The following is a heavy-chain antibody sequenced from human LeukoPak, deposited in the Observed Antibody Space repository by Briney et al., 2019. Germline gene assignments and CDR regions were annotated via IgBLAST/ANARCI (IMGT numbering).Heavy chain of an antibody. V-gene: IGHV1-69*06. D-gene: IGHD3-3*01. CDR3: ATSGVNYDRTYYYYYYMDV. Sequence: SVKVSCKASGGTFSSYAISWVRQAPGQGLEWMGGIIPIFGTANYAQKFQGRVTITADKSTSTAYMELSSLRSEDTAVYYCATSGVNYDRTYYYYYYMDVWGKGTTVTVS. CDR2: IIPIFGTA. J-gene: IGHJ6*03. CDR1: GGTFSSYA.